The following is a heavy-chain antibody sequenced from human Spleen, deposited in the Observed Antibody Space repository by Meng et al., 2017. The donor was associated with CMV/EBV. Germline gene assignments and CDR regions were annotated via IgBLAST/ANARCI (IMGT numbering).Heavy chain of an antibody. Sequence: SGFSVTSTYVSWVRQAPGKRLEWVSLINRGGSTYYADSVKGRFTVSRDNSKNPLYLQMSSLRAEDTAVYYCARDSSLYGSEFTFDYWGQGTLVTVSS. V-gene: IGHV3-53*01. CDR1: GFSVTSTY. D-gene: IGHD3-10*01. CDR3: ARDSSLYGSEFTFDY. CDR2: INRGGST. J-gene: IGHJ4*02.